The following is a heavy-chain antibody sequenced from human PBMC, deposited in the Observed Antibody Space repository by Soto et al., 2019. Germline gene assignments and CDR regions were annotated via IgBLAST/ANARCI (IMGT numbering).Heavy chain of an antibody. V-gene: IGHV3-7*01. Sequence: GGSLRLSCAASGFTFDSYWMTWVRQAPGKGLEWVAHIKQDGGQTYYVGSVKGRFTISRDNAKTSLYLQMNSLRAEDTSVYFCARGGNGYENWPPYYYYGMDVWGQGTTVTVSS. CDR2: IKQDGGQT. D-gene: IGHD5-12*01. CDR1: GFTFDSYW. CDR3: ARGGNGYENWPPYYYYGMDV. J-gene: IGHJ6*02.